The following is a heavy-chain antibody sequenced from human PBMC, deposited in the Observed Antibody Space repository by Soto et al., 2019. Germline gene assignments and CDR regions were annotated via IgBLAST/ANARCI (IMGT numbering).Heavy chain of an antibody. CDR3: ARDRNYYDSSSLDAFDI. V-gene: IGHV4-61*01. CDR1: GGSVNIGTYY. D-gene: IGHD3-22*01. J-gene: IGHJ3*02. Sequence: SETLSLTCTVPGGSVNIGTYYWSWIRQPPGKGLEWIGFIHYSGSTNYNPSLKGRVTMSVDTSKNQFSLKLTSVTAADTAVYYCARDRNYYDSSSLDAFDIWGQGTMVTVSS. CDR2: IHYSGST.